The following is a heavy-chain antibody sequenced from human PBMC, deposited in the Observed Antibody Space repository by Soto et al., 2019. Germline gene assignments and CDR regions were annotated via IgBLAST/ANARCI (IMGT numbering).Heavy chain of an antibody. CDR3: ARGPRVSSTGTGAH. Sequence: PGWSLRLSCAVSGFTFSAYWMHWVRQVPGKGLTWVSRISDDGSTATYADSVKGRFVISRDNAKNSLYLEMNTLRVDDSGLYYCARGPRVSSTGTGAHWGRGTLVTVSS. CDR2: ISDDGSTA. J-gene: IGHJ4*02. CDR1: GFTFSAYW. V-gene: IGHV3-74*01. D-gene: IGHD1-1*01.